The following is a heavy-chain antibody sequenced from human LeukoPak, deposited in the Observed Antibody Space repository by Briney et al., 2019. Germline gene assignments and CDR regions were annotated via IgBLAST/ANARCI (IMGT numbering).Heavy chain of an antibody. Sequence: SETLSLTCTVSGGSISSYYWSWIRQPPGKGREGVGYIYYKGDTNYNPSLKSRVTISVDTSKNQFSLKLSSVTAADTAVYYCAREGVSYYDYVWGSYRPDAFDIWGQGTMVTVSS. D-gene: IGHD3-16*02. CDR3: AREGVSYYDYVWGSYRPDAFDI. J-gene: IGHJ3*02. CDR2: IYYKGDT. CDR1: GGSISSYY. V-gene: IGHV4-59*01.